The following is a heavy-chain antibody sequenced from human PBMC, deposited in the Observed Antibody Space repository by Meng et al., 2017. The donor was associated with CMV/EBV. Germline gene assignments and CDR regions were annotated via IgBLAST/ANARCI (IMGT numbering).Heavy chain of an antibody. CDR3: ARDTMMIMSFDH. Sequence: QVQLVQSGAEVRKPGASVKVSCKASGYTFTHHGISWVRQAPGQGLEWMGWISGYNDNTKYARHLQGRVTVTTDTSTNTAYMELRSLRSDDTAIYYCARDTMMIMSFDHWGPGTLVTVSS. V-gene: IGHV1-18*01. CDR2: ISGYNDNT. CDR1: GYTFTHHG. D-gene: IGHD3-22*01. J-gene: IGHJ4*02.